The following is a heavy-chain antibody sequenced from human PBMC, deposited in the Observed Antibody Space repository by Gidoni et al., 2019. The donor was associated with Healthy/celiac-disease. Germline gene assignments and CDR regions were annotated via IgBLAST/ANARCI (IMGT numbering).Heavy chain of an antibody. D-gene: IGHD6-13*01. V-gene: IGHV4-4*07. Sequence: QVQLQESGPGLVKPSATLSLTCTVSGGSISSYYWSWIRQPAGKGLEWIGRIYTSGSTNYKPSLTSRVTMSVDTSKNQFSLKLSSVTAADTAVYYCAREGYSSSWYGGAMDVWGKGTTVTVSS. J-gene: IGHJ6*03. CDR2: IYTSGST. CDR3: AREGYSSSWYGGAMDV. CDR1: GGSISSYY.